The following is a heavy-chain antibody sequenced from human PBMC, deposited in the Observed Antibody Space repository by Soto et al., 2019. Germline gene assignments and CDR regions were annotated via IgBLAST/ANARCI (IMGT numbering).Heavy chain of an antibody. D-gene: IGHD2-21*01. CDR3: VSWADSSGGDYQHQPNY. V-gene: IGHV3-64D*06. Sequence: EVQLVESGGDLVQPGGSLRLSCSASGFAFSTHAMHWVRQAPGKGLEYVSAISSQGGSTYYADSVKGRFIISRDNSKNTLYLQMSSLRAEDTAVYYCVSWADSSGGDYQHQPNYWGQGALVTVSS. CDR2: ISSQGGST. CDR1: GFAFSTHA. J-gene: IGHJ4*02.